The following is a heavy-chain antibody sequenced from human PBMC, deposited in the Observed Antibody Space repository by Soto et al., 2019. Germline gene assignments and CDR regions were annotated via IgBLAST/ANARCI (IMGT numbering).Heavy chain of an antibody. CDR1: GFTFSSYG. V-gene: IGHV3-30*03. Sequence: GGSLRLSCAASGFTFSSYGMHWVRQAPGKGLEWVAVISYDGSNKYYADSVKGRFTISRDNSKNTLYLQMNSLRAEDTAVYYCATDLEYSSSPVGGQGTTVTGSS. CDR3: ATDLEYSSSPV. J-gene: IGHJ6*02. CDR2: ISYDGSNK. D-gene: IGHD6-6*01.